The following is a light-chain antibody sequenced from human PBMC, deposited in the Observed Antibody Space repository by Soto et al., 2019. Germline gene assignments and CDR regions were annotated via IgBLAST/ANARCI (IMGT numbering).Light chain of an antibody. Sequence: QPVLTQPPSVSGAPGQRVTISCTGSSSNIGAGYDVHWYQQLPGTAPKLLIYGNSNRPSGVPDRFSGSKSGTSASLAITGLQAEDEAYYYCQSYDSSLSGSVFGGGTKVTVL. CDR2: GNS. V-gene: IGLV1-40*01. J-gene: IGLJ2*01. CDR3: QSYDSSLSGSV. CDR1: SSNIGAGYD.